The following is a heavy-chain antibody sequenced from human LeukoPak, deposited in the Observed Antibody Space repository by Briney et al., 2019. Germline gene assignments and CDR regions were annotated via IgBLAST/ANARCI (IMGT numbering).Heavy chain of an antibody. J-gene: IGHJ4*02. V-gene: IGHV3-7*01. D-gene: IGHD4-17*01. CDR1: GFTFGNYW. CDR3: ARDSYGDYGY. Sequence: GGSLRLSCTASGFTFGNYWMSWVRQAPGKGLEWVANIKQDGTEKFYVDSVKGRFTISRDNAKNSLYLQMNSLRAEDTAVYYCARDSYGDYGYWGQGTLVTVSS. CDR2: IKQDGTEK.